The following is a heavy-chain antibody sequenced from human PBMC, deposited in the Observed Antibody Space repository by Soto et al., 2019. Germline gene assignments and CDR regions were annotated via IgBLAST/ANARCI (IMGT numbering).Heavy chain of an antibody. V-gene: IGHV3-23*01. J-gene: IGHJ4*02. CDR3: AKTRYSSGWYRGPIYYFDY. D-gene: IGHD6-19*01. Sequence: GGSLRISCAASGFTFVNYAMTWVRQAPGKGLEWVSAISGSGGSTYYADSVKGRFTISRDNSKNTLYLQMNSLRAEDTAVYYCAKTRYSSGWYRGPIYYFDYWGQGTLVTVSS. CDR2: ISGSGGST. CDR1: GFTFVNYA.